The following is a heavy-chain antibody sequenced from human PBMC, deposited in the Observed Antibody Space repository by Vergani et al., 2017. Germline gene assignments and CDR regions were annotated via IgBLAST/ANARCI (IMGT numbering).Heavy chain of an antibody. CDR2: ISWNSGAV. J-gene: IGHJ4*02. Sequence: EVDLVESGGGLAQPGGSLRLSCEASGITFWKFGMHWVRQGPGKGLEWVSGISWNSGAVDYVDSVKGRFTISRDNAKNSLYLQMNSLRAEDTAVYYCATDWRKGGVFDYWGQGTLVTVSS. CDR1: GITFWKFG. D-gene: IGHD3/OR15-3a*01. V-gene: IGHV3-9*01. CDR3: ATDWRKGGVFDY.